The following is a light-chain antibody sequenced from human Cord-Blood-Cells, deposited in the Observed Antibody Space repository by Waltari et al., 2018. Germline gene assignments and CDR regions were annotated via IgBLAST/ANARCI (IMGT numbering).Light chain of an antibody. V-gene: IGKV4-1*01. J-gene: IGKJ3*01. CDR3: QQYYSTPFT. CDR1: QSVLYSSNNKNY. Sequence: DIVMPQSPDSLAVSLGERAPINCKSSQSVLYSSNNKNYLAWYQQKPGQPPKLLIDWASTRESGVPDRVSGSGSGTDFTLTISSLQAEDVSVYYCQQYYSTPFTFVPGTKVDIK. CDR2: WAS.